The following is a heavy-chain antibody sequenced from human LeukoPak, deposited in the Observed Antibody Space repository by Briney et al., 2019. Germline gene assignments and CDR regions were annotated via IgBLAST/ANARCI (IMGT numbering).Heavy chain of an antibody. J-gene: IGHJ6*02. D-gene: IGHD2-2*01. CDR3: ARLHCSSASCLYGMDV. CDR1: GGSISNYY. V-gene: IGHV4-59*01. CDR2: IYYSGST. Sequence: PSETLSLTCTVSGGSISNYYWNWNRQPPGKGLEWIGYIYYSGSTYYNPSLKSRVTVSADTSKNQFSLKLSSVTAADAAVYYCARLHCSSASCLYGMDVWGQGTTVTVSS.